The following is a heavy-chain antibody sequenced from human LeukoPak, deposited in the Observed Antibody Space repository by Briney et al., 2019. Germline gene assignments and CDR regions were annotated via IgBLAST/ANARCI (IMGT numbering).Heavy chain of an antibody. Sequence: ASVNVSCKASGYTFTGYCMHWVREAPGQGLEWMGWINPNSGGTNYAQKFQGWVTMTRYTSISTAYMELSRLRSDDTAVYYCARGEKTPDYYYYYGMDVWGKGTTVTVSS. CDR2: INPNSGGT. CDR1: GYTFTGYC. CDR3: ARGEKTPDYYYYYGMDV. V-gene: IGHV1-2*04. J-gene: IGHJ6*04.